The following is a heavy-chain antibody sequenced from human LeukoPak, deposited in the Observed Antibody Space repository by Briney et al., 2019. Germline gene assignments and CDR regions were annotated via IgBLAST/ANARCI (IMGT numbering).Heavy chain of an antibody. CDR3: AKSHLPNAYSGTYYCDY. Sequence: PGGSLRLSCAASGFTFSYYGMHWVRQAPGEGLEWVAFIRYDESKKFYGDSVKGRFTISRGNSKNTLYLQMNGLRTEDTAVYYCAKSHLPNAYSGTYYCDYWGQGTLVAVSS. D-gene: IGHD1-26*01. CDR1: GFTFSYYG. CDR2: IRYDESKK. V-gene: IGHV3-30*02. J-gene: IGHJ4*02.